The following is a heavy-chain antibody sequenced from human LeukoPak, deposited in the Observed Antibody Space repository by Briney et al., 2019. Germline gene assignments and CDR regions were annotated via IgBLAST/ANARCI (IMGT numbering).Heavy chain of an antibody. CDR3: ARDLKAVALNAFDI. CDR1: GFIFTDYW. J-gene: IGHJ3*02. CDR2: IRGDGRAT. V-gene: IGHV3-74*03. D-gene: IGHD6-19*01. Sequence: PGGSLRLSCAASGFIFTDYWMHWVRQAPGKELVWVARIRGDGRATTYADSVKGRFTISRDNAKNSLYLQMDSLRAEDTAVYYCARDLKAVALNAFDIWGQGTMVTVSS.